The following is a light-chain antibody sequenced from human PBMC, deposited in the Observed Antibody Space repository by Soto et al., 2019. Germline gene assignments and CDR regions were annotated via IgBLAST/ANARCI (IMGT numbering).Light chain of an antibody. CDR3: QQLDTDPS. J-gene: IGKJ4*01. CDR1: QGITTY. Sequence: DIQLTQSPSFLSASVGARVTITCWASQGITTYLAWYQQKLGKALKVLIYDASKLHSGVPSRYSRSGSGTEFTLTISSRQPEDFATNFCQQLDTDPSFGGGTKVEIK. CDR2: DAS. V-gene: IGKV1-9*01.